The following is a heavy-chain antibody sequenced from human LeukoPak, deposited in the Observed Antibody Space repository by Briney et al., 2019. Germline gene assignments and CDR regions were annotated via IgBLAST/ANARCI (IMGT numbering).Heavy chain of an antibody. CDR1: GFTFSSYT. V-gene: IGHV3-23*01. CDR2: ISGSGGST. Sequence: GGSLRLSCAASGFTFSSYTMSWVRQAPGEGLEWVSAISGSGGSTYYADSVKGRFTISRDNSKNTLYLQMNSLRAEDTAVYYCATRGSSFREDVWGQGTTVTVSS. D-gene: IGHD3-16*01. J-gene: IGHJ6*02. CDR3: ATRGSSFREDV.